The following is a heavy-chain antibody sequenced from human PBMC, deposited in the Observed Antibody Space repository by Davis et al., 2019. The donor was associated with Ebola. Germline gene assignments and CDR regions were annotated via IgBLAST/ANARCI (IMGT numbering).Heavy chain of an antibody. CDR1: GFTFGDYA. Sequence: GESLKISCTGSGFTFGDYAMSWVRQAPGEGLEWVSSIDGGDGSTHYADSVKGRFTISRDNAKNSLYLQMNSLRAEDTAVYYCARRGMDVWGQGTTVTVSS. J-gene: IGHJ6*02. CDR3: ARRGMDV. V-gene: IGHV3-23*01. CDR2: IDGGDGST.